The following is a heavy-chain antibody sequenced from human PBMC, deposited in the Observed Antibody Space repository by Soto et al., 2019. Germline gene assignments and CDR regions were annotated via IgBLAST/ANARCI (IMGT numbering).Heavy chain of an antibody. D-gene: IGHD2-15*01. CDR3: ARIHVDKYMTYWFDP. Sequence: PSETLSLTCTVSGDSVTSGDYYWSWIRQPPGKGLEWIGYIYYSGNTNYSPSLKSRVAMSLDTSHNQFSLKLSSVTAADTAVYLCARIHVDKYMTYWFDPWGQGNLLNVPQ. J-gene: IGHJ5*01. V-gene: IGHV4-61*08. CDR1: GDSVTSGDYY. CDR2: IYYSGNT.